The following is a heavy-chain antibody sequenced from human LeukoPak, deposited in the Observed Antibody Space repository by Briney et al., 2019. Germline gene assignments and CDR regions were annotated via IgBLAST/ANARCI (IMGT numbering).Heavy chain of an antibody. CDR3: ARAYDSSGYYRPFDY. CDR2: TYYRSKWYN. J-gene: IGHJ4*02. D-gene: IGHD3-22*01. V-gene: IGHV6-1*01. Sequence: SQTLSLTCALSGDSVSSNSAAWNWIRQSSSRGLEWLGRTYYRSKWYNDYAVSVKSRITINPDTSKNQFSLQLNSVTPEDTAVYYCARAYDSSGYYRPFDYWGQGTLVTVSS. CDR1: GDSVSSNSAA.